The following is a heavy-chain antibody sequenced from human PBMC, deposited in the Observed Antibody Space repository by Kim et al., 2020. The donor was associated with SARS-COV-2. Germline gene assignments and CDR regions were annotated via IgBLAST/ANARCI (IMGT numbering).Heavy chain of an antibody. J-gene: IGHJ3*02. CDR1: GVSISSSSYY. V-gene: IGHV4-39*01. Sequence: SETLSLTCTVSGVSISSSSYYWGWIRQPPGKGLEWIGSIYYSGSTYYNPSIKSRVTISVDTSKNQFSLKLSSVTATDTAVYYCARSLGAGPSTIFGVVIIPDAFDIWGQGTMVTVSS. D-gene: IGHD3-3*01. CDR3: ARSLGAGPSTIFGVVIIPDAFDI. CDR2: IYYSGST.